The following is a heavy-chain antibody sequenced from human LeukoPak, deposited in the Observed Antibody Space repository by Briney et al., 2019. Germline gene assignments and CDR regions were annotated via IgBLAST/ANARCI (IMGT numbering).Heavy chain of an antibody. CDR3: ARDMYGYSSGVDY. Sequence: GGSLRLSCAASGFTFSSYAMSWVRQAPGKGLEWVSAISGSGGSTYYADSVKGRFTISRDNSKNSLSLQMNSLRAEDTTVYYCARDMYGYSSGVDYWGQGTLVTVSS. J-gene: IGHJ4*02. V-gene: IGHV3-23*01. D-gene: IGHD6-19*01. CDR1: GFTFSSYA. CDR2: ISGSGGST.